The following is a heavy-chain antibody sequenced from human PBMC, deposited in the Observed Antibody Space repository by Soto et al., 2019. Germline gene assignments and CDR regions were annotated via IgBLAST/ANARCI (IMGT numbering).Heavy chain of an antibody. Sequence: QITLKESGPTLVKPTQTLTLTCTFSGFSLSTSGVGVGWIRQPPGKALEWLALIYWDDDKRYSPSLKSRLTITKDTSKNQVVLTMTNMDPVDTATYYCAHTLWFGEFPDFDYWGQGPLVTVSS. CDR2: IYWDDDK. J-gene: IGHJ4*02. CDR1: GFSLSTSGVG. V-gene: IGHV2-5*02. D-gene: IGHD3-10*01. CDR3: AHTLWFGEFPDFDY.